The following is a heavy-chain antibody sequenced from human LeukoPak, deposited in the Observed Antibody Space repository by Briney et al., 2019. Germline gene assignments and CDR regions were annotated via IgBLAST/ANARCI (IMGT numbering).Heavy chain of an antibody. CDR3: ARDHESLDY. CDR2: IKQDGSAK. Sequence: GGSLRLSCAASGFTFSTYWLTWVRQAPGKGLEWVANIKQDGSAKYYVDSVKGRFTISRDNAKNSLYLQMNSLRAEDTAVYYCARDHESLDYWGQGTLVTVSS. V-gene: IGHV3-7*01. CDR1: GFTFSTYW. J-gene: IGHJ4*02.